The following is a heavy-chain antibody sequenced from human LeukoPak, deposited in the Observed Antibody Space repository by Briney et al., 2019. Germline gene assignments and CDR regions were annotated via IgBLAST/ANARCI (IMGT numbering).Heavy chain of an antibody. CDR3: ARDLDSVVVPAAMVPDY. CDR2: IKQDGSEK. V-gene: IGHV3-7*01. J-gene: IGHJ4*02. Sequence: GGSLRLSCAASGFTFSSYWMSWVRQAPGKGLEWVANIKQDGSEKYYADSVKGRFTISRDNAKNSLYLQINTLRAEHTAVYYRARDLDSVVVPAAMVPDYWGQGTLVTVSS. D-gene: IGHD2-2*03. CDR1: GFTFSSYW.